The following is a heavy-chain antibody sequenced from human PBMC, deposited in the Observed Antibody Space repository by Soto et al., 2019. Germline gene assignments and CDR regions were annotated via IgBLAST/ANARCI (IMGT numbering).Heavy chain of an antibody. Sequence: ASVKVSCKAFGYTFSTYGINWVRQAPGQGLEWMGWVSPYNGDTTYAQKVQGRVTMTTDTSTRTAYLELRSLRFDDTAVYYCAREVGHMDVWGQGTTVTVSS. CDR3: AREVGHMDV. CDR1: GYTFSTYG. V-gene: IGHV1-18*04. J-gene: IGHJ6*02. CDR2: VSPYNGDT.